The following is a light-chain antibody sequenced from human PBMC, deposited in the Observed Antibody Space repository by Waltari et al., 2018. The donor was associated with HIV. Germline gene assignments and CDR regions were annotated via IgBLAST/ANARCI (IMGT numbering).Light chain of an antibody. V-gene: IGKV1-5*03. J-gene: IGKJ2*01. CDR2: KAA. Sequence: DLQMTPSPSTLSASVGDRVTITRRAIQSISSWLACYQQKPGKAPNLLIYKAASLKSGVPSRFSGSGSGTEFTLTISSLQPDDFATYYCQQYNSYPYTFGPGTKLEIK. CDR1: QSISSW. CDR3: QQYNSYPYT.